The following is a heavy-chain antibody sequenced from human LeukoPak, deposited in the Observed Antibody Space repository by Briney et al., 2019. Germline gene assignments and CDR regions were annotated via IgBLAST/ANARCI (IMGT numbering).Heavy chain of an antibody. CDR1: GYSFTGYY. J-gene: IGHJ6*02. CDR2: INPNRGGT. Sequence: ASVKVSCKTSGYSFTGYYMHWVRQAPGQGLEWMGWINPNRGGTNYAQKFQGRVTMTRDTSISTAYMELSRLRSDDTAVYYCARGGNYYGMDVWGQGTTVTVSS. V-gene: IGHV1-2*02. CDR3: ARGGNYYGMDV.